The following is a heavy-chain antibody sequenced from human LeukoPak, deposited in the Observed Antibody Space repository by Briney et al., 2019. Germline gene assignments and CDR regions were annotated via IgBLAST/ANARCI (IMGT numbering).Heavy chain of an antibody. Sequence: GGSLRLSCAASGFTFSSYRMNWVRQAPGKGLEWVSAISGSGGSTYYADSVKGRFTISRDNSKNTLYLQMNSLRAEDTAVYYCAKDPYYDSSGYYRPHFDYWGQGTLVTVSS. V-gene: IGHV3-23*01. D-gene: IGHD3-22*01. CDR2: ISGSGGST. J-gene: IGHJ4*02. CDR3: AKDPYYDSSGYYRPHFDY. CDR1: GFTFSSYR.